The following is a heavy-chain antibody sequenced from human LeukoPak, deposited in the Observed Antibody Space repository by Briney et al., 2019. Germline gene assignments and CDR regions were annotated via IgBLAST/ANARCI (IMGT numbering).Heavy chain of an antibody. D-gene: IGHD4-23*01. J-gene: IGHJ4*02. V-gene: IGHV3-33*01. Sequence: GGSLRLSCAASGFTFSSYGMHWVRQAPGKGLEWVAVIWYDGSNKYYADSVKGRFTISRDNSKNTMYLQMNSLRAEDTAVYYCVVEISLVPDTVGFDYWGQGTLVTVSS. CDR1: GFTFSSYG. CDR3: VVEISLVPDTVGFDY. CDR2: IWYDGSNK.